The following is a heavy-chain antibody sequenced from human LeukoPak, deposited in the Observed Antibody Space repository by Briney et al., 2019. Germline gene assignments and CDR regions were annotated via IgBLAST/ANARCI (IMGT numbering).Heavy chain of an antibody. Sequence: SSVKLSLNSSVYTGSFCGNYWRWQGQRPGLELEWSVELNHSGSTNYIPALKSRVTISVDTSKNQFSLKLSSVTAADTAVYYCARGVSSGEDYWGQGTLVTVSS. D-gene: IGHD3-10*01. J-gene: IGHJ4*02. CDR3: ARGVSSGEDY. V-gene: IGHV4-34*01. CDR1: TGSFCGNY. CDR2: LNHSGST.